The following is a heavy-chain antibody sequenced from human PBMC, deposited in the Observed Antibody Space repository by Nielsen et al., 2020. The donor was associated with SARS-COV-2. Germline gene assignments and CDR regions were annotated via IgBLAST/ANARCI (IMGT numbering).Heavy chain of an antibody. D-gene: IGHD2-2*01. J-gene: IGHJ6*02. Sequence: GESLKISCAASGFSVSSHDMNWVRQAPGKGLEWVSYISSSSSTIYYADSVKGRFTISRDNSKNTLYLQMNSLRAEDTAVYYCAKDKYQLLNYGMDVWGQGTTVTVSS. CDR1: GFSVSSHD. CDR2: ISSSSSTI. CDR3: AKDKYQLLNYGMDV. V-gene: IGHV3-48*01.